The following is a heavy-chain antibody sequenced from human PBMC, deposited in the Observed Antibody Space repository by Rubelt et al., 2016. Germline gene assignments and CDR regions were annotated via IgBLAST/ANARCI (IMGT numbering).Heavy chain of an antibody. CDR2: IRAYNGNT. J-gene: IGHJ4*02. Sequence: QVQLVQSGAEVKKLGASVKVSCKASGYTFTSYGIRWVRQAPGQGLEWMGWIRAYNGNTNYAQTLQGRVIMTTDPPTSTAYMERRSLRSDDTAVYYCARERDDYGDYWGQGTLVTVSS. CDR1: GYTFTSYG. CDR3: ARERDDYGDY. V-gene: IGHV1-18*01. D-gene: IGHD5-24*01.